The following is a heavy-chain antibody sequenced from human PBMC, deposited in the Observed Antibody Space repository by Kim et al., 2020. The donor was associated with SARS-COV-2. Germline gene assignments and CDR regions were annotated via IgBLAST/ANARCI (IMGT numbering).Heavy chain of an antibody. D-gene: IGHD6-13*01. J-gene: IGHJ4*02. CDR3: ARAYRSSWYFDY. V-gene: IGHV4-61*02. Sequence: NSNPSLKSRVTISVDTSKNQFSRKLSSVTAADTAVYYGARAYRSSWYFDYWGQGTLVTVSS.